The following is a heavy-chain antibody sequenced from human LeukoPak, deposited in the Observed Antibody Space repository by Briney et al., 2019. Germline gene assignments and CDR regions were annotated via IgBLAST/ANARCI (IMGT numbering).Heavy chain of an antibody. Sequence: ASVKVSCKASGYTFTSYGISWVRQAPGQGLEWMGWISAYNGNTNYAQKLQGRVTMTTDTSTSTAYMELRSLRSDDTAVYYCARDLGDMYYYDSSGYTDWGQGTLVTVSS. J-gene: IGHJ4*02. CDR3: ARDLGDMYYYDSSGYTD. CDR1: GYTFTSYG. D-gene: IGHD3-22*01. CDR2: ISAYNGNT. V-gene: IGHV1-18*01.